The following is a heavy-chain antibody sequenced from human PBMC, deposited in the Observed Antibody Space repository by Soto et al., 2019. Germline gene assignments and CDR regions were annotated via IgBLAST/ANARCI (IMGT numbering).Heavy chain of an antibody. CDR1: GFPFNKYA. D-gene: IGHD2-15*01. CDR3: AFQRPCGGGSCFSVLSFDF. V-gene: IGHV3-23*01. Sequence: EVQVLESGGGLVQPGGSLRLSCAASGFPFNKYAMSWVRQAPGKGLEWVSFISVSGAGTGYANSVKGRFTISRDNSKNSLYLPMNRLRAEDTAVYFCAFQRPCGGGSCFSVLSFDFWGQGSLVTVSS. J-gene: IGHJ4*02. CDR2: ISVSGAGT.